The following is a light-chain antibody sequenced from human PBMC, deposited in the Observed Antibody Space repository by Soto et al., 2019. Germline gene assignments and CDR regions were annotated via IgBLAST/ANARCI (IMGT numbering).Light chain of an antibody. V-gene: IGKV1-5*01. CDR3: QQYNTYSRT. CDR1: QSISRW. Sequence: DIQMTQSPSTLSASVGDRVTITCRASQSISRWLGWDQQKAGKAPRLLIYDASSLESGVPSRFSGSGSGTEFTLTISSLQPDDFATYYCQQYNTYSRTFGQGTKVEIK. CDR2: DAS. J-gene: IGKJ1*01.